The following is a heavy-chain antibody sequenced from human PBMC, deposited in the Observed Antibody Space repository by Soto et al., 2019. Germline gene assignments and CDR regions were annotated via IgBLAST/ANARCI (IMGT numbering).Heavy chain of an antibody. Sequence: LSLTCAVYGGSFSGYYWSWIRQPPGKGLEWIGEINHSGSTNYNPSLKSRVTISVDTSKNQFSLKLSSVTAADTAVYYCARSSGWYQDYWGQGTLVTVSS. CDR2: INHSGST. D-gene: IGHD6-19*01. CDR3: ARSSGWYQDY. V-gene: IGHV4-34*01. CDR1: GGSFSGYY. J-gene: IGHJ4*02.